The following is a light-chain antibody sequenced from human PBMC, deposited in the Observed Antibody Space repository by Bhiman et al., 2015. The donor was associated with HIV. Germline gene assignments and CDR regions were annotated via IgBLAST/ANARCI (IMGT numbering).Light chain of an antibody. J-gene: IGLJ2*01. Sequence: QPVLTQPPSASGTPGQSVTISCSGSRSNIGSNTVNWYQQLPGTAPKLHIYRNNQRPSGVPDRFSGSKSGTSASLAISGLQAEDEADYYCAAWDDSLNGQVFGGGTKLTVL. V-gene: IGLV1-44*01. CDR2: RNN. CDR1: RSNIGSNT. CDR3: AAWDDSLNGQV.